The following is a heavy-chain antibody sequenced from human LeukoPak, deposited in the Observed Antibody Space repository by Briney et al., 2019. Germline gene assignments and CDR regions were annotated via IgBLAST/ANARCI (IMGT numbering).Heavy chain of an antibody. D-gene: IGHD2-2*01. CDR2: IIPIFGTA. CDR1: GGTFSSYA. CDR3: ARVYCSSTSCYGYNWFDP. J-gene: IGHJ5*02. Sequence: SVKVSCKASGGTFSSYAISWVRQAPGQGLEWMGGIIPIFGTANYAQKFQGRVTITADESTSTAYMELSSLRSEDTAVYYCARVYCSSTSCYGYNWFDPWGQGTLVTVSS. V-gene: IGHV1-69*13.